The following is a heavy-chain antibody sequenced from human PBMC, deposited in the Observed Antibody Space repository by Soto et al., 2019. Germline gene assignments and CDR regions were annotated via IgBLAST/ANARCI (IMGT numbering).Heavy chain of an antibody. CDR2: ISGSGGST. Sequence: GGSLRLSCAASGFTFSSYWIHWVRQGPGKGLVWVSAISGSGGSTYYADSVKGRFTISRDNSKNTLYLQMNSLRAEDTAVYYCANSADYTIFGVVNRAYYFDYWGQGTLVTVSS. CDR1: GFTFSSYW. D-gene: IGHD3-3*01. V-gene: IGHV3-23*01. J-gene: IGHJ4*02. CDR3: ANSADYTIFGVVNRAYYFDY.